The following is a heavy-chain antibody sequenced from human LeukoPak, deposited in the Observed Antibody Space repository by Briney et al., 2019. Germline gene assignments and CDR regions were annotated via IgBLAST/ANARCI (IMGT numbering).Heavy chain of an antibody. CDR2: IGTRSRHI. D-gene: IGHD4/OR15-4a*01. J-gene: IGHJ4*02. V-gene: IGHV3-21*01. CDR1: GCSLTDYS. CDR3: APRGAHGY. Sequence: GGSLRLSCAVSGCSLTDYSMNWSRQAPGKGLEWVSSIGTRSRHIYYAESVKGRFTISRDNATNSVYLQMNSLGVEDTGVYYCAPRGAHGYWGQGTLVTVSS.